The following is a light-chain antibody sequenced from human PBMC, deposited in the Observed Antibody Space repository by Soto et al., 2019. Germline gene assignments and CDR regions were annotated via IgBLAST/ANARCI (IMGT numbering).Light chain of an antibody. V-gene: IGLV2-14*01. CDR1: SRDVGGYNY. CDR2: EVS. CDR3: SSYKGRKTRYA. Sequence: QSVVTESGWVTGSPGHSITISYTGTSRDVGGYNYVSWYQQHPGKAPKLMIYEVSNRPSGVSNRFSGSKSANTASLTISGLQAEDEADYSCSSYKGRKTRYAFGTGTKVTVL. J-gene: IGLJ1*01.